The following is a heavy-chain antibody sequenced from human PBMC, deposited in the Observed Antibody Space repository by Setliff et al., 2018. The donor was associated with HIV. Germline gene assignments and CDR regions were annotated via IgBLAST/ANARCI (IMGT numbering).Heavy chain of an antibody. CDR1: GFTFDDYG. J-gene: IGHJ4*02. CDR2: INWNGAAT. V-gene: IGHV3-20*04. CDR3: ASLFSKEVAGDDY. Sequence: GGSLRLSCTASGFTFDDYGMAWVRQAPGKGLEWVSGINWNGAATGYADSVKGRFTISRDNTKNSLYLQMNRLRAEDTALYYCASLFSKEVAGDDYWGQGTPVTSPQ. D-gene: IGHD6-19*01.